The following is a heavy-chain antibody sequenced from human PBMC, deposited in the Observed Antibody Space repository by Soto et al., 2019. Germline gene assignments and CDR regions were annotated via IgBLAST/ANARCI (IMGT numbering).Heavy chain of an antibody. CDR2: IYYNGST. J-gene: IGHJ6*02. V-gene: IGHV4-31*11. D-gene: IGHD3-16*01. CDR3: ATDEYFGSEINFYYYAMDV. Sequence: QVQLQESGPGLVKPSQTLSLACAVSGGSISIGGYFWSWVRQFPGKGLEWIGHIYYNGSTYYNPSLKSRLTVSRDTSKNQFALRLTSVTDADTAVYYCATDEYFGSEINFYYYAMDVWGQGTTVTVSS. CDR1: GGSISIGGYF.